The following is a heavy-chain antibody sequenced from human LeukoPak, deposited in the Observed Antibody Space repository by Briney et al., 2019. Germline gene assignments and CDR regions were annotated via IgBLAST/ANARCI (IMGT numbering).Heavy chain of an antibody. D-gene: IGHD3-16*01. CDR3: ARYDGVERIMITFGGVIY. Sequence: GGSLRLSCAASGFTFSSYWMSWVRQAPGKGLEWVANIKQDGSEKYYVDSVKGRFTISRDNAKNSLYLQMNSLRAEDTAVYYCARYDGVERIMITFGGVIYWGQGSLVTVSS. CDR2: IKQDGSEK. V-gene: IGHV3-7*01. CDR1: GFTFSSYW. J-gene: IGHJ4*02.